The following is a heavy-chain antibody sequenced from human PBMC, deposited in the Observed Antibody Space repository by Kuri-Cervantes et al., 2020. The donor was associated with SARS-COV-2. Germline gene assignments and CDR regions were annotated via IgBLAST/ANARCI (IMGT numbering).Heavy chain of an antibody. V-gene: IGHV3-21*04. CDR3: ARGGVGYCSSTSCYSFWAFDI. CDR1: GFTFSSYA. Sequence: GESLKISCAASGFTFSSYAMSWVRQAPGKGLEWVSSISSSSSYIYYADSVKGRFTISRDNAKNSLYLQMSSLRAEDTAVYYCARGGVGYCSSTSCYSFWAFDIWGQGTMVTVSS. J-gene: IGHJ3*02. D-gene: IGHD2-2*02. CDR2: ISSSSSYI.